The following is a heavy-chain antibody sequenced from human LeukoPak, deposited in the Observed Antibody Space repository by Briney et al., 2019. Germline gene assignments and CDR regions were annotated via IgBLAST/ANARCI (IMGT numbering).Heavy chain of an antibody. V-gene: IGHV3-23*01. CDR1: GFTVSSNY. J-gene: IGHJ3*02. CDR2: ISGSGGST. Sequence: GGSLRLSCAASGFTVSSNYMSWVRQAPGKGLEWVSAISGSGGSTYYADSVKGRFTISRDNSKNTLYLQMNSLRAEDTAVYYCGKDLQFLSSWYEPHDAFVIWGQGTMATVPS. D-gene: IGHD6-13*01. CDR3: GKDLQFLSSWYEPHDAFVI.